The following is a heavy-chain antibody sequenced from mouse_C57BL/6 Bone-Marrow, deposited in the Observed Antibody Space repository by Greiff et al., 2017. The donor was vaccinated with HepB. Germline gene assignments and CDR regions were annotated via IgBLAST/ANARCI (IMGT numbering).Heavy chain of an antibody. CDR3: ARIITTTSGDYFDY. Sequence: VHVKQSGPVLVKPGASVKMSCKASGYTFTDYYMNWVKQSHGKSLEWIGVINPYNGGTSYNQKFKGKATLTVDKSSSTAYMELNSLTSEDSAVYYCARIITTTSGDYFDYWGQGTTLTVSS. V-gene: IGHV1-19*01. D-gene: IGHD1-1*01. CDR2: INPYNGGT. CDR1: GYTFTDYY. J-gene: IGHJ2*01.